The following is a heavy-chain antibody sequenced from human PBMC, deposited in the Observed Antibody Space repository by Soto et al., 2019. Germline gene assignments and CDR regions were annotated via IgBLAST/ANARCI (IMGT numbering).Heavy chain of an antibody. J-gene: IGHJ6*02. CDR3: TTGGITIFGVVNYYYYGMDV. V-gene: IGHV3-30-3*01. Sequence: GGSLRLSCAASGFTFSSYAMHWVRQAPGKGLEWVAVISYDGSNKYYADSVKGRFTISRDNSKNTLYLQMNSLKTEDTAVYYCTTGGITIFGVVNYYYYGMDVWGQGTTVTVSS. D-gene: IGHD3-3*01. CDR2: ISYDGSNK. CDR1: GFTFSSYA.